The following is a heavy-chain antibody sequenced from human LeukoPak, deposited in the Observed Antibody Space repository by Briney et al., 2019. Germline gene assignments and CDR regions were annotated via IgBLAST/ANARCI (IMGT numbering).Heavy chain of an antibody. CDR1: GFTFSSYT. CDR3: VRVQLLADDIFDL. V-gene: IGHV3-23*01. J-gene: IGHJ3*01. D-gene: IGHD6-19*01. Sequence: GGSLRLSCAASGFTFSSYTMSWVRQAPGEGLEWLSAINGRGITYYAGSVKGRFTISRDNAKNTLYLQMNSLRAEDTAVYFCVRVQLLADDIFDLWGQGTMVTVSS. CDR2: INGRGIT.